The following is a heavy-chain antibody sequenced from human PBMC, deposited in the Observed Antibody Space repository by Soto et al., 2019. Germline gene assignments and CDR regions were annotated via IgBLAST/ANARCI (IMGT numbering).Heavy chain of an antibody. CDR2: LGWNSGSI. D-gene: IGHD2-2*02. Sequence: EVQLVESGGGLVQPGRSLRLSCAASGFTFDDYAMHWVRQAPGKGLEWVSGLGWNSGSIGYADSVKGRFTISSDNDKNSLYLQMNSRRAEDTAVYYCARGSGVLVQAAITGFVVWGQGTTVTVSS. CDR1: GFTFDDYA. V-gene: IGHV3-9*01. J-gene: IGHJ6*02. CDR3: ARGSGVLVQAAITGFVV.